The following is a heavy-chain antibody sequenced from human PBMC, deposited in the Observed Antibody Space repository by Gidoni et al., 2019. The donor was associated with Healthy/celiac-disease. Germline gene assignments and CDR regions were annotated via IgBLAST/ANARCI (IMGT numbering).Heavy chain of an antibody. V-gene: IGHV3-23*01. J-gene: IGHJ6*03. D-gene: IGHD3-10*01. Sequence: EVQLLASGGGLVQPGGSLRLSCAASGFTFGTYAMSWFRQAPGKGLGWVSAISGSGGSTCYADSVKGRFTISRDNSKNTLYLQMNSLRAEDTAVYYCAKGTYYYGSGSYYKANYYYYMDVWGKGTTVTVSS. CDR1: GFTFGTYA. CDR3: AKGTYYYGSGSYYKANYYYYMDV. CDR2: ISGSGGST.